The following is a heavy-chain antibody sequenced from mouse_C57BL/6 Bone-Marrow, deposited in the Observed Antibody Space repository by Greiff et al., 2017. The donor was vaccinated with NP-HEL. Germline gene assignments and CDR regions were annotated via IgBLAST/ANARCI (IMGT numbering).Heavy chain of an antibody. CDR2: ISNGGGST. J-gene: IGHJ4*01. CDR1: GFTFSDYY. CDR3: ARHAPYAMDY. Sequence: EVHLVESGGGLVQPGGSLKLSCAASGFTFSDYYMYWVRQTPEKRLEWVAYISNGGGSTYYPDTVKGRFTISRDNAKKTLYLQMSRLKSEDTAMYYCARHAPYAMDYWGQGTSVTVSS. V-gene: IGHV5-12*01.